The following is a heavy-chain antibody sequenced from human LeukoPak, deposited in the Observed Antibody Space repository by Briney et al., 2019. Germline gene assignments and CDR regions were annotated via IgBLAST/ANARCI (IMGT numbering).Heavy chain of an antibody. CDR3: AREGVAGTGLDY. CDR2: INPSGGT. Sequence: ASVKVSCKASGYTFTGYYMHWVRQAPGQGLEWMGWINPSGGTSYAQKLQGRITMTRDTSTSTLYMELSSLRSEDTAAYYCAREGVAGTGLDYWGQGTLVTVSS. CDR1: GYTFTGYY. V-gene: IGHV1-46*01. D-gene: IGHD6-13*01. J-gene: IGHJ4*02.